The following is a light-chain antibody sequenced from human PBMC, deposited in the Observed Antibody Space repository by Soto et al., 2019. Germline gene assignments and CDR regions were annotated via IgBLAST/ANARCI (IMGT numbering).Light chain of an antibody. CDR1: SSDVGGYNY. V-gene: IGLV2-14*01. J-gene: IGLJ1*01. Sequence: QSVLTQPASVSGSPGQSITISCTGTSSDVGGYNYVSWYQQHPGKAPKLMIYDVSNRPSGVSNRFSGSKSGNTASLTIPGLQAEDEADYDCSAYTSSSTLSFGTGTKVTVL. CDR3: SAYTSSSTLS. CDR2: DVS.